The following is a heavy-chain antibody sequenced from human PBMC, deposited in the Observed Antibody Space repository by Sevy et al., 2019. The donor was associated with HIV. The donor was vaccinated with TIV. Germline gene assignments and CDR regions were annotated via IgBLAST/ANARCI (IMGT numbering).Heavy chain of an antibody. V-gene: IGHV3-30-3*01. CDR2: ISYDGSNK. J-gene: IGHJ6*02. D-gene: IGHD2-8*01. Sequence: GGSLRLSCAASGFTFSSYAMHWVRQAPGKGLEWVAVISYDGSNKYYADSVKGRFTISRDNSKNTLYLKMNSLRAEDTPVYYCASFIVLMVYANDYYYYGMDVWGQGTTVTVSS. CDR3: ASFIVLMVYANDYYYYGMDV. CDR1: GFTFSSYA.